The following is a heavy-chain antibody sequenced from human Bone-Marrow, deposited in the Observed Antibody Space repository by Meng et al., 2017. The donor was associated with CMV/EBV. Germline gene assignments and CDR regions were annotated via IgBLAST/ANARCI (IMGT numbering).Heavy chain of an antibody. V-gene: IGHV1-2*02. CDR1: GYTFTSYA. CDR2: INPNPNRGGT. CDR3: ARTGEAAADYVVYNWFDP. D-gene: IGHD6-13*01. Sequence: ASVKVSCKASGYTFTSYAMNWVRQAPGQGLEWMGWINPNPNRGGTEYAQKFQGRVTMTSDTSISTAYMELSRLRSDDTAVYYCARTGEAAADYVVYNWFDPWGQGTLVTVAS. J-gene: IGHJ5*02.